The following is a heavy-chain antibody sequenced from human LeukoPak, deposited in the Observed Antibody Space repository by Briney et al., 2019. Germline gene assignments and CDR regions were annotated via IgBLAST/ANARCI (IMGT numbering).Heavy chain of an antibody. CDR1: GYTFTSYA. V-gene: IGHV7-4-1*02. D-gene: IGHD2-15*01. Sequence: ASVKVSCKASGYTFTSYAMNWVRQAPGQGLEWMGWINTNTGTPTYAQDFTGRFVFSLDTSVSTAYLQISSLKTEDSAMYYCAKERLDCSGVRCYRTFDPWGQGTLVTVSS. J-gene: IGHJ5*02. CDR2: INTNTGTP. CDR3: AKERLDCSGVRCYRTFDP.